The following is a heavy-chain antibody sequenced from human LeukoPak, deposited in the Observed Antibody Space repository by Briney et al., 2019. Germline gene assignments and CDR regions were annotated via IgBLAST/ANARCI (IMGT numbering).Heavy chain of an antibody. J-gene: IGHJ4*02. D-gene: IGHD3-10*01. V-gene: IGHV1-8*01. Sequence: GASVKVSCKTSGYTFTGYDINWVRQAAGQGFEWMGWMHPNSGDTGYAHNLQGRITITRDSSTATVFMELSSLRSEDTAMYYCARDYGEIYGSGSYYPYYFDYWGQGTLVTVSS. CDR2: MHPNSGDT. CDR3: ARDYGEIYGSGSYYPYYFDY. CDR1: GYTFTGYD.